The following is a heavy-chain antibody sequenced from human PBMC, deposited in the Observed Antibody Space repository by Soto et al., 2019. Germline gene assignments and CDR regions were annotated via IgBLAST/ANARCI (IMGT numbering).Heavy chain of an antibody. CDR3: TTSDNDKFVDY. CDR1: GFSFNGSA. V-gene: IGHV3-73*01. J-gene: IGHJ4*02. Sequence: PGGSLRLSCGAYGFSFNGSAMHWVRQASGKGLEWVGRIRSRANSYATTYAASVKGRFTISRDHSENTASLHMTSLKPEDTAVYYCTTSDNDKFVDYWGQGVLVTVSS. CDR2: IRSRANSYAT. D-gene: IGHD5-12*01.